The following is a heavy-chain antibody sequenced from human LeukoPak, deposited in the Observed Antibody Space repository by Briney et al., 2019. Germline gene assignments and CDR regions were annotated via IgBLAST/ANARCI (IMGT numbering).Heavy chain of an antibody. V-gene: IGHV4-59*01. Sequence: SETLSLTCTVSGGSISSYYWSWIRQPPGKGLEWIGYIYYSGSTNYNPSLKSRVTISVDTSKNQFSLKLSSVTAADTAVYHCASASGGNGRGFDYWGQGTLVTVSS. D-gene: IGHD4-23*01. CDR1: GGSISSYY. CDR2: IYYSGST. J-gene: IGHJ4*02. CDR3: ASASGGNGRGFDY.